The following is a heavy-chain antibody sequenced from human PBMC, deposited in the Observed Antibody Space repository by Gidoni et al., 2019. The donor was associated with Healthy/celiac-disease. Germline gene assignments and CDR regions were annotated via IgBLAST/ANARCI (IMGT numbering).Heavy chain of an antibody. CDR3: AREENYYGSGSYPTVFDY. CDR2: TYYRSKWFN. D-gene: IGHD3-10*01. CDR1: GDSAPRNSAA. V-gene: IGHV6-1*01. Sequence: QLQLQQSGLGLVKPSQTLSLPCAISGDSAPRNSAACHWIRQSPSRGLEWLGRTYYRSKWFNDDAVSVKSRITINPDTSKNQFSLQLNSVTPEDTAVYYCAREENYYGSGSYPTVFDYWGQGTLVTVSS. J-gene: IGHJ4*02.